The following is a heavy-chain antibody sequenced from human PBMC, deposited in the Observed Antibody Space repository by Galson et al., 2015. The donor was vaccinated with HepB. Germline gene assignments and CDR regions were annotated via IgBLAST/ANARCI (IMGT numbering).Heavy chain of an antibody. CDR1: GFTFSSYA. J-gene: IGHJ4*02. V-gene: IGHV3-30-3*01. CDR3: ARFSSSGRYFDS. D-gene: IGHD6-13*01. Sequence: SLRLSCAASGFTFSSYAMHWVRQAPGKGLEWVAVISYEGNKKYYADSVKGRFTISRDNFKATLYLQMNSLKASDTAMYYCARFSSSGRYFDSWGQGTLVTVSS. CDR2: ISYEGNKK.